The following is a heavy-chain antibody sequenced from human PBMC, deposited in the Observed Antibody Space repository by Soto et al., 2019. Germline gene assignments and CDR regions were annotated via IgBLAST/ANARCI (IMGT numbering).Heavy chain of an antibody. CDR2: ISGHNGVT. D-gene: IGHD2-15*01. CDR1: GYTFTSSG. Sequence: QVQLVQSGPEVKKPEASVKVSCKTSGYTFTSSGISWVRQAPGQGPEWMGWISGHNGVTNFARNLQDRVTLTIDSSTYTAYMEVGSLSFADTGIYSCARDQGGDGIFDDWGQGTLVTVSS. J-gene: IGHJ4*02. V-gene: IGHV1-18*04. CDR3: ARDQGGDGIFDD.